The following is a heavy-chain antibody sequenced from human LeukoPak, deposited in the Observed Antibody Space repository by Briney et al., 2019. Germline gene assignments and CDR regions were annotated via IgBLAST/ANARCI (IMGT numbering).Heavy chain of an antibody. Sequence: GGSLRLSCAASGFTFSSYSMNWVRQAPGKGLEWVSYISSSSSTIYYADSVKGRFTISRDNAKNSLYLQMNSLRAEDTAVYYCARVPPGTMMVHFFDYWGQGTLVTVSS. D-gene: IGHD3-22*01. CDR1: GFTFSSYS. CDR2: ISSSSSTI. CDR3: ARVPPGTMMVHFFDY. J-gene: IGHJ4*02. V-gene: IGHV3-48*01.